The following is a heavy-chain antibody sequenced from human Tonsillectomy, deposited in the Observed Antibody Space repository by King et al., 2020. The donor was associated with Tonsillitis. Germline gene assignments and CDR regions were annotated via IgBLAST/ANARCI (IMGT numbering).Heavy chain of an antibody. CDR2: INPSDSYT. V-gene: IGHV5-10-1*01. CDR3: ARIIMITFGGVIVGNWFDS. J-gene: IGHJ5*01. Sequence: QLVQSGAEVKKPGESLRISCKGSGYIYDSYWIIWVRQMPGKGLEWMGRINPSDSYTDYSPSFQGHVTISADKSISTAYLQWSSLKASDTAMYYCARIIMITFGGVIVGNWFDSWGQGTLVTVPS. D-gene: IGHD3-16*02. CDR1: GYIYDSYW.